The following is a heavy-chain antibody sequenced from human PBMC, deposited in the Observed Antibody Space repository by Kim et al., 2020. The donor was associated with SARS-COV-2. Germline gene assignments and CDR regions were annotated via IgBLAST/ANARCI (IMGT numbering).Heavy chain of an antibody. CDR3: ARAKWELLVRFDP. Sequence: YYPSLKSRVTISVDTSKNQFSLKLSSVTAADTAVYYCARAKWELLVRFDPWGQGTLVTVSS. D-gene: IGHD1-26*01. V-gene: IGHV4-34*01. J-gene: IGHJ5*02.